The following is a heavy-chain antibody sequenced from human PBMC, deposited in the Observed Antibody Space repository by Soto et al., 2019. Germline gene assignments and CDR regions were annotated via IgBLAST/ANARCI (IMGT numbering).Heavy chain of an antibody. Sequence: GVSLSLSCSASGLAFSSYGMHWVRQAQGKGLEWVAVISYDGMNEFYADSVKGRFTISRDNSKNTLYLQMNSLRTEDTAVYHCAKDQAGSSSQTYFFDDGGQGSLVTV. D-gene: IGHD6-13*01. CDR2: ISYDGMNE. V-gene: IGHV3-30*18. J-gene: IGHJ4*02. CDR3: AKDQAGSSSQTYFFDD. CDR1: GLAFSSYG.